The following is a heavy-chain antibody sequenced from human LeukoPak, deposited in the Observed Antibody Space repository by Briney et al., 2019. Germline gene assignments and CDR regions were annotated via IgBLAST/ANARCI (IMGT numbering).Heavy chain of an antibody. CDR2: IKQDGSEK. CDR1: GFTFSSYW. D-gene: IGHD6-6*01. V-gene: IGHV3-7*01. J-gene: IGHJ4*02. Sequence: PGGSLRLSCAASGFTFSSYWMSWVRQAPGKGLECVANIKQDGSEKYYVDSVKGRFTISRDNAKNSLYLQMNSLRAEDTAVYYCASDLIAARTESWGQGTLVTVSS. CDR3: ASDLIAARTES.